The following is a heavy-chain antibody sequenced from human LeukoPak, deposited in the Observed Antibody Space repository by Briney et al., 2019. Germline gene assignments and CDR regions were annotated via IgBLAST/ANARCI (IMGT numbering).Heavy chain of an antibody. CDR1: GYTFTGHY. J-gene: IGHJ4*02. V-gene: IGHV1-2*06. D-gene: IGHD2-2*01. CDR3: ASLSGEVVPAAGAY. CDR2: INPNSGGT. Sequence: ASVKVSCKASGYTFTGHYMHWVRQAPGQGLEWMGRINPNSGGTNYAQKFQGRVTMTRDTSISTAYMELSRLRSDDTAVYYCASLSGEVVPAAGAYWGQGTLVTVSS.